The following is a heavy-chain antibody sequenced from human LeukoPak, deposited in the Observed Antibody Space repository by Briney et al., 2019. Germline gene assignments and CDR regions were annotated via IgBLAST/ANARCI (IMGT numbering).Heavy chain of an antibody. Sequence: ASVKVSFKASGYIFISYAMHWVRQAPGQRLEWMGSINAGTGNTKYSQEFQGRVTITRDTSASTAYMELSSLRSEDMAVYYCARGQYYYASGSSFLKRGVSAFDIWGQGTMVTVSS. CDR1: GYIFISYA. CDR3: ARGQYYYASGSSFLKRGVSAFDI. CDR2: INAGTGNT. J-gene: IGHJ3*02. V-gene: IGHV1-3*03. D-gene: IGHD3-10*01.